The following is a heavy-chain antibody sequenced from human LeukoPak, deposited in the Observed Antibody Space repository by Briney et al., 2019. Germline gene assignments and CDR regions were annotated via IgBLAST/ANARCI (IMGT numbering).Heavy chain of an antibody. Sequence: PSETLSLTCTVSGGPISSYSWSWVRRPPGRGLEWIGYIYNNGRTVYNPSLRSRVTMSIDTSKLQFSVKLRSVTAADTAVYYCAGDYGSGSYRFDYWGQGTLVTVAS. V-gene: IGHV4-4*08. D-gene: IGHD3-10*01. CDR1: GGPISSYS. J-gene: IGHJ4*02. CDR2: IYNNGRT. CDR3: AGDYGSGSYRFDY.